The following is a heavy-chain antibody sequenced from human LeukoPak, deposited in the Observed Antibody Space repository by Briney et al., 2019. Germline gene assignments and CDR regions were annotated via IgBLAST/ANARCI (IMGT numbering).Heavy chain of an antibody. Sequence: PSETLSLTCTVSGGSISISSYYWGWIRQPPGKGLEWIGSIYYSGSTYYNPSLKSRVAISVDTSKNQFSLKLSSVTAADTAVYYCARFYDFWRVFDYWGQGTLVTVSS. CDR1: GGSISISSYY. CDR2: IYYSGST. CDR3: ARFYDFWRVFDY. J-gene: IGHJ4*02. V-gene: IGHV4-39*01. D-gene: IGHD3-3*01.